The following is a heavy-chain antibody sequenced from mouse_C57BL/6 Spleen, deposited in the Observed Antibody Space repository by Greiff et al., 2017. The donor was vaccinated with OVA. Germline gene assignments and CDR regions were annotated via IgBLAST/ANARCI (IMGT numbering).Heavy chain of an antibody. V-gene: IGHV5-9-1*02. J-gene: IGHJ4*01. Sequence: VQLKESGEGLVKPGGSLKLSCAASGFTFSSYAMSWVRQTPEKRLEWVAYISSGGDYIYYADTVKGRFTISRDNARNTLYLQMSSLKSEDTAMYYCTRVGNYDYYAMDYWGQGTSVTVSS. CDR3: TRVGNYDYYAMDY. D-gene: IGHD2-1*01. CDR2: ISSGGDYI. CDR1: GFTFSSYA.